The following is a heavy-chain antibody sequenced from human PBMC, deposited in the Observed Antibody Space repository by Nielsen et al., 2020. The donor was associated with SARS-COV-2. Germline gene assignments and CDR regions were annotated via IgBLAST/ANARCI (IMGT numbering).Heavy chain of an antibody. J-gene: IGHJ4*02. CDR1: GGTFSSYT. V-gene: IGHV1-69*02. CDR3: ATDGFSFGTFDY. D-gene: IGHD1-1*01. Sequence: SVKVSCKASGGTFSSYTISWVRQAPGQGLEWMGRIIPILGIANYAQKFQGRVTITADKSTSTAYMELSSLRSEDTAVYYCATDGFSFGTFDYWGQGALVTVSS. CDR2: IIPILGIA.